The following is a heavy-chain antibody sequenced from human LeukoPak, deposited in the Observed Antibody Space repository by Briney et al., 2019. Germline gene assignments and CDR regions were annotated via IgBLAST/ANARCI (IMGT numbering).Heavy chain of an antibody. D-gene: IGHD3-22*01. CDR1: GFTFSNYG. CDR2: ISGSGGST. Sequence: GGSLRLSCAASGFTFSNYGMSRVRQAPGKGLEWVSSISGSGGSTYYADSVKGRFTISRDTSKHTLFLQMNSLRAEDTAVYFCASRADSSGYYFFDYWGQGSLVTVSS. CDR3: ASRADSSGYYFFDY. V-gene: IGHV3-23*01. J-gene: IGHJ4*02.